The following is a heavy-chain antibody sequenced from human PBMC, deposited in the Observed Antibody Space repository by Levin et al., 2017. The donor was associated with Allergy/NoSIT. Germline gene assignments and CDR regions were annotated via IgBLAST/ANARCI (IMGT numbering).Heavy chain of an antibody. J-gene: IGHJ4*02. CDR3: ARVAGYSYGYYFDY. Sequence: SETLSLTCAVSGGSISSGGYSWSWIRQPPGQGLEWIGNIYLSGSTNDNPSLKSRVTMSVDRSKNQYSLKLSYVTGADTAVYYCARVAGYSYGYYFDYWGPGTLVTVSS. CDR2: IYLSGST. CDR1: GGSISSGGYS. V-gene: IGHV4-30-2*01. D-gene: IGHD5-18*01.